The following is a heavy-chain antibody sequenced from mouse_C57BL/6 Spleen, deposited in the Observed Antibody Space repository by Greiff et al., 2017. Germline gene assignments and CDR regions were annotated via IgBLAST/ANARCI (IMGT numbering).Heavy chain of an antibody. D-gene: IGHD4-1*01. Sequence: QVHVKQSGAELVRPGASVTLSCKASCYTFTDYEMHWVKQTPVHGLEWIGAIDPETGGTAYNQKFKGKAILTADKSSSTAYMELRSLTSEDSAVYYCTRLGPGYWGQGTTLTVSS. J-gene: IGHJ2*01. CDR3: TRLGPGY. CDR1: CYTFTDYE. CDR2: IDPETGGT. V-gene: IGHV1-15*01.